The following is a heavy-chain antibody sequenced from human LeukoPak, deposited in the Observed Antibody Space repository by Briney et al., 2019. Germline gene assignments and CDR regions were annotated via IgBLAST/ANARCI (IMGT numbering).Heavy chain of an antibody. J-gene: IGHJ3*02. CDR3: ARGLYADDAFDI. Sequence: GGSLRLSCVASGFNFRSYWMSWVRQTPGKGLEWVANIKQDGREKYYVDSVKGRFTVSRDNAKNSLYLQMDSLRAEDTAVYYCARGLYADDAFDIWGQGTMVTVSS. CDR2: IKQDGREK. D-gene: IGHD2/OR15-2a*01. CDR1: GFNFRSYW. V-gene: IGHV3-7*01.